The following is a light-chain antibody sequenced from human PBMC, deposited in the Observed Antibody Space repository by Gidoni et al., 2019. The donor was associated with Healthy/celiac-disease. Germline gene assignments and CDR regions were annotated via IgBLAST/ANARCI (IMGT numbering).Light chain of an antibody. V-gene: IGKV3-20*01. J-gene: IGKJ3*01. CDR2: GAS. CDR3: QQYGSSPFT. CDR1: QSVSSSY. Sequence: IVLTQSPGTLSLSPGERATLSCRASQSVSSSYLAWYQQKPGQAPRRLIYGASSRATGIPDRFSGSGSGTDVTLTISRLEPEDFAVYYCQQYGSSPFTFXPXTKVDIK.